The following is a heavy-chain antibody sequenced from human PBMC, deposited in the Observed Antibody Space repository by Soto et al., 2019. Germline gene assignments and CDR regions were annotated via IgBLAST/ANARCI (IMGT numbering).Heavy chain of an antibody. CDR3: VKGVNRHYDFWNDY. V-gene: IGHV3-9*01. CDR2: INWNSGRI. Sequence: ALILSCAASGFIFDNYSMHWVRQAPGKGLEWVSGINWNSGRIVYADSVKGRFTISRDNAKNSLYLQMNSLRVEDTALYYCVKGVNRHYDFWNDYWGQGTLVTGSS. CDR1: GFIFDNYS. J-gene: IGHJ4*02. D-gene: IGHD3-3*01.